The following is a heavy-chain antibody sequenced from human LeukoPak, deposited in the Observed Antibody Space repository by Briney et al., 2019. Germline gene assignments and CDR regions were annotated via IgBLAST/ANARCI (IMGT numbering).Heavy chain of an antibody. CDR3: ARAPGRTVVAARELVDY. D-gene: IGHD2-15*01. CDR1: GGSISAYF. V-gene: IGHV4-59*01. Sequence: KPSETLSLTCTVSGGSISAYFWSWIRQPPGKGLEWIGYIYYSGSNSVSTNYNPSLKTRVTISVDTSKNQFSLKLSSVTAADTAVYYCARAPGRTVVAARELVDYWGQGTLVTVSS. J-gene: IGHJ4*02. CDR2: IYYSGSNSVST.